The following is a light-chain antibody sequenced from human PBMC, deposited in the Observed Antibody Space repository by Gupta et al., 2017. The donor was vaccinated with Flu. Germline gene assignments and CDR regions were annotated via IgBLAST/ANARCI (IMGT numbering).Light chain of an antibody. CDR3: CSSAGSYIVV. Sequence: QSALTQPRSVSGSPGQSVTISCTGTSSDVGGYNYVSWYQQYPGKAPKLMIYDVTKRPSGVPDRFSGSKSGNTASLTISGLQAEDEADYYCCSSAGSYIVVFGGGTKLTVL. J-gene: IGLJ2*01. V-gene: IGLV2-11*01. CDR1: SSDVGGYNY. CDR2: DVT.